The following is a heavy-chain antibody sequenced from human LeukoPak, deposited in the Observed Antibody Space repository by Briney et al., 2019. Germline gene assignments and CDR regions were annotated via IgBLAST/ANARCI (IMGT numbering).Heavy chain of an antibody. J-gene: IGHJ4*02. D-gene: IGHD3-22*01. CDR1: GFTFSSYW. Sequence: GGSLRLSCAASGFTFSSYWMHWVRQAPGKGLEWVSSISSSSYIYYADSVKGRFTISRDNAKNSLYLQMNSLRAEDTAVYYCARRRYYDSSGQTRSEYYFDYWGQGTLVTVSS. V-gene: IGHV3-21*01. CDR2: ISSSSYI. CDR3: ARRRYYDSSGQTRSEYYFDY.